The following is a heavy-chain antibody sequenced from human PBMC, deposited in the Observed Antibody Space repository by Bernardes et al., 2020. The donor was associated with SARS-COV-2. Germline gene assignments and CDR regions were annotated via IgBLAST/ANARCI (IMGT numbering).Heavy chain of an antibody. CDR3: ARGYSSGWEPYYFDY. V-gene: IGHV3-13*01. J-gene: IGHJ4*02. CDR2: IGTAGDT. D-gene: IGHD6-19*01. CDR1: GFTFSSYD. Sequence: GALRLSCAASGFTFSSYDMHWVRQATGKGLEWVPAIGTAGDTYYPGSVKGRFTISRENAKNSLYLQMNSLRAGDTAVYYCARGYSSGWEPYYFDYGGQGTVVTVSS.